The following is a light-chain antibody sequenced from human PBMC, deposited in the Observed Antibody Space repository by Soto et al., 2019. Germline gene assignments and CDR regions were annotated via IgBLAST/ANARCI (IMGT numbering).Light chain of an antibody. J-gene: IGKJ1*01. CDR3: QQYGSSPWT. Sequence: EIVLTQSPATLSLSPGERATLSCRASQSVSSYLAWYQQKPGQAPRLLIYDASNRATGIPDRFSGSGSGTDFTLTISRLEPEDFAVYYCQQYGSSPWTFGHGTKVDI. CDR1: QSVSSY. V-gene: IGKV3-20*01. CDR2: DAS.